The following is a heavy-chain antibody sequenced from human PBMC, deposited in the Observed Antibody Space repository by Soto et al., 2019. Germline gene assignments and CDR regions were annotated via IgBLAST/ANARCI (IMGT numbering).Heavy chain of an antibody. V-gene: IGHV4-38-2*02. Sequence: PAGTLSLTCRVSGFGISRDYYWSGVRQPAEKGLDWIGSSNPSGSTYHNPSLATRLSLSSDTSKNQFTLNLTSVTAADTALYFWASVKVGTTFVDNWPQG. CDR3: ASVKVGTTFVDN. CDR1: GFGISRDYY. CDR2: SNPSGST. D-gene: IGHD1-1*01. J-gene: IGHJ4*02.